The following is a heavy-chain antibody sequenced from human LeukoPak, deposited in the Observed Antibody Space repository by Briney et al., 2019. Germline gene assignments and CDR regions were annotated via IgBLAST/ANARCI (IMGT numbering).Heavy chain of an antibody. CDR1: GGTFSSYA. V-gene: IGHV1-69*13. Sequence: SVKVSCKASGGTFSSYAISWVRQAPGQGLEWMGGIIPIFGTANYAQKFQGRVTITADESTSTAYMEPSSLRSEDTAVYYCARDMPKTTIFGVVIDDYYYYGMDVWGQGTTVTVSS. J-gene: IGHJ6*02. D-gene: IGHD3-3*01. CDR3: ARDMPKTTIFGVVIDDYYYYGMDV. CDR2: IIPIFGTA.